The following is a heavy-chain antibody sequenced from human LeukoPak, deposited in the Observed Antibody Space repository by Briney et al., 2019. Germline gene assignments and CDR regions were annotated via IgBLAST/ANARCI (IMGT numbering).Heavy chain of an antibody. Sequence: GGSLRLSCAVSGFTFSSYGMHWVRQAPGKGLEWVALIWFDGNNKYYADSVKGRFTISRDNSKNTLYLHMNSLRAEDTAIYYCAKDSPVLTVWGQGALVTVSS. V-gene: IGHV3-33*06. J-gene: IGHJ4*02. D-gene: IGHD3-9*01. CDR1: GFTFSSYG. CDR3: AKDSPVLTV. CDR2: IWFDGNNK.